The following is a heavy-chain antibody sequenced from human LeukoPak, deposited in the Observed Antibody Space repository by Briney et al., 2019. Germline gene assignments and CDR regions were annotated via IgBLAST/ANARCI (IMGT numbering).Heavy chain of an antibody. CDR2: IYYSGST. CDR1: GGSISSYY. J-gene: IGHJ4*02. D-gene: IGHD3-9*01. Sequence: SETLSLTCTVSGGSISSYYWSWIRQPPGKGLEWIGYIYYSGSTNYNPSLKSRVTISVDTSKNQFSLKLSSVTAADTAVYYCARPHQRYFDLYYFDYWGQGTLVTVSS. CDR3: ARPHQRYFDLYYFDY. V-gene: IGHV4-59*08.